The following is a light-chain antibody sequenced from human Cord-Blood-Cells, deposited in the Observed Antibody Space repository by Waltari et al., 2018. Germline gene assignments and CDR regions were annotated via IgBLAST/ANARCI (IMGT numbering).Light chain of an antibody. CDR3: SSYTSSSNWV. CDR1: SSDVGGYNY. V-gene: IGLV2-14*01. CDR2: DVS. J-gene: IGLJ3*02. Sequence: QSALTQPASVSGSPGPSFTISCTGTSSDVGGYNYVSWYQQHPGKAPKLMIYDVSNRPSGVSNRFSGSKSGNTASLTISGLQAEDEADYYCSSYTSSSNWVFGGGTKLTVL.